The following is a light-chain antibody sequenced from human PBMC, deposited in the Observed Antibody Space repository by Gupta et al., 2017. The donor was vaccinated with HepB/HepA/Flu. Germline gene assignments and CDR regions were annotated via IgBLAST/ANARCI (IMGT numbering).Light chain of an antibody. V-gene: IGLV2-14*01. J-gene: IGLJ2*01. CDR1: SSDVGGYKF. CDR2: DVN. CDR3: STYTATSTFVV. Sequence: QSALTQPSSVSGSPGQSINISCTGTSSDVGGYKFVSWYQQYPGKAPKLIISDVNNRPSGVSNRFSASKSGNMASLTISGLQSEDAADYFCSTYTATSTFVVFGGGTKLTVL.